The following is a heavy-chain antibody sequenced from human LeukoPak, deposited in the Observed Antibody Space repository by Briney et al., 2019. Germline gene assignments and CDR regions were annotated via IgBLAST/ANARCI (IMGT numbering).Heavy chain of an antibody. CDR1: GFTFSSYW. V-gene: IGHV3-74*01. CDR3: AELGITMIGGV. CDR2: INSDGSST. J-gene: IGHJ6*04. Sequence: GGSLRLSCAASGFTFSSYWMHWVRQAPGKGLVWVSRINSDGSSTTYADSVKGRFTISRDNAKNALYLQMNSLRAEDTAVYYCAELGITMIGGVWGKGTTVTISS. D-gene: IGHD3-10*02.